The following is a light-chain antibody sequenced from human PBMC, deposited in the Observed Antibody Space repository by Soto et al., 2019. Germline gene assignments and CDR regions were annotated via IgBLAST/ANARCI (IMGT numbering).Light chain of an antibody. V-gene: IGKV3-20*01. Sequence: EIVLTQSPDTLSLFPGERATLSCRASQSVSSTYLAWYQQKLGQAPRLLIFGASSRATGIPDRFSGSGSGTDFTLTISRPEPEDFAVYYCQQYGSSRWTFGQGTKVDIK. CDR3: QQYGSSRWT. CDR1: QSVSSTY. J-gene: IGKJ1*01. CDR2: GAS.